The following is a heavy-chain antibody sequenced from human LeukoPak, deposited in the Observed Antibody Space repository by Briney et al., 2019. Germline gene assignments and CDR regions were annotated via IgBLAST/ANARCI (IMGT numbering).Heavy chain of an antibody. J-gene: IGHJ4*02. CDR2: IYTSGST. D-gene: IGHD1-26*01. CDR1: GGSISSGSHY. Sequence: SETLSLTCTVSGGSISSGSHYWSWIRQPAGKGLEWIGRIYTSGSTNYNPSLKSRVTISVDTSKNQFSLKLSSVTAADTAVYYCAREGELLLPVFDYWGQGTLVTVSS. V-gene: IGHV4-61*02. CDR3: AREGELLLPVFDY.